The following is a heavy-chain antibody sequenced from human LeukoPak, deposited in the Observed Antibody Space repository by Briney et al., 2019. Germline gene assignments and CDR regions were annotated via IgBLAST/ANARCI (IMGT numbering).Heavy chain of an antibody. V-gene: IGHV1-2*02. CDR1: GYTFTGYY. Sequence: ASVKVSCKASGYTFTGYYMHWVRQAPGQGLEWMGWINPNSGGTNYAQKFQGRVTMTRDTSINTAYMELSSLRSDDTALYYCARYFSEKNVFDIWGQGTVVTVSS. CDR2: INPNSGGT. CDR3: ARYFSEKNVFDI. D-gene: IGHD2/OR15-2a*01. J-gene: IGHJ3*02.